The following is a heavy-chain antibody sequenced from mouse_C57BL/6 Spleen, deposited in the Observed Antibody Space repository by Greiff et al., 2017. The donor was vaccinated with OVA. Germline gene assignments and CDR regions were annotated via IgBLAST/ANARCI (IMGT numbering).Heavy chain of an antibody. Sequence: QVHVKQSGAELVKPGASVKLSCTASGYTFTEYTIHWVKQRSGQGLAWIGWFYPGSGSIKYNEKFKDKATLTADKSSSTVYMELSRLTSEDSAVYFCARHEAGDYDGPWFAYWGQGTLVTVSA. CDR1: GYTFTEYT. CDR3: ARHEAGDYDGPWFAY. D-gene: IGHD2-4*01. CDR2: FYPGSGSI. V-gene: IGHV1-62-2*01. J-gene: IGHJ3*01.